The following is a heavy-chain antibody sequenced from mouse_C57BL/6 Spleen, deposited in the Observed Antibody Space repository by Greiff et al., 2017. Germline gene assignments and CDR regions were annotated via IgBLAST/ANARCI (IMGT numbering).Heavy chain of an antibody. CDR1: GYTFTSYW. V-gene: IGHV1-69*01. CDR3: ARRATVVASYYFDY. J-gene: IGHJ2*01. Sequence: VQLQQSGAELVMPGASVKLSCKASGYTFTSYWMHWVKQRPGQGLEWIGEIDPSDSYTNYNQKFKGKSTLTVDKSSSTAYMQLSSLTSEDSAVYYCARRATVVASYYFDYWGQGTTLTVSS. CDR2: IDPSDSYT. D-gene: IGHD1-1*01.